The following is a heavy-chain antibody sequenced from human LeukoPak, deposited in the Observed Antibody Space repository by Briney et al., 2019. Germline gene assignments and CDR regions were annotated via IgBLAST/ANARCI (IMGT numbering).Heavy chain of an antibody. D-gene: IGHD3-3*01. CDR2: ISGSGGST. J-gene: IGHJ4*02. Sequence: GGSLRLSCAASGFTFSSYAMSWVRQAPGKGLEWVSAISGSGGSTYYADSVKGRFTISRDNSKNTLYLQMNSLRAEDTAVYYCAKDSTIFGVVIPHDYWGQGTLVTVSS. CDR3: AKDSTIFGVVIPHDY. CDR1: GFTFSSYA. V-gene: IGHV3-23*01.